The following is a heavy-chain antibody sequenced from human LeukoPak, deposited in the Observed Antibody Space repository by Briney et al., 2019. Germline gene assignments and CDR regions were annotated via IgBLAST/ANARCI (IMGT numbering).Heavy chain of an antibody. J-gene: IGHJ4*02. CDR3: AKRAYYDSRGYYYLYYFDN. Sequence: PGGSLRLSCAASGFTFSSYAMSWVRQAPGKGLEWVYSISGSGGSTYYADSVKGRFTISRDNSKNTLYLQMNSLRAEDTAVYYCAKRAYYDSRGYYYLYYFDNWGQGTLVTVSS. V-gene: IGHV3-23*01. CDR2: ISGSGGST. CDR1: GFTFSSYA. D-gene: IGHD3-22*01.